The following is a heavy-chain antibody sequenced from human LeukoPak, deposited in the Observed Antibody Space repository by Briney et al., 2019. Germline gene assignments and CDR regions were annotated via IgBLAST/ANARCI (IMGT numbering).Heavy chain of an antibody. CDR3: ARRRKGPYPPIPFDY. Sequence: PSETLSLTCAVYGRSFSGYYWSWIRQPPGKGLEWIGEINHSGSTNYNPSLKSRVTISVDTSKNQFSLKLSSVTAADTAVYYCARRRKGPYPPIPFDYWGQGTLVTVSS. CDR1: GRSFSGYY. V-gene: IGHV4-34*01. J-gene: IGHJ4*02. CDR2: INHSGST.